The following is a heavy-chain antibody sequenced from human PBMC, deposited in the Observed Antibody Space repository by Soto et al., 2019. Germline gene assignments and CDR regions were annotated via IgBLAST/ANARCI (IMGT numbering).Heavy chain of an antibody. Sequence: SETLSLTCTACGGSISNSYWDWIRQPPGKGLEWIGYVDYSGTANYNPSLKSRVSMSVDTSKNQLSLKVTSVTAADTAMYYCARADTAMTTPFDYWGQGTLVTVSS. CDR1: GGSISNSY. CDR3: ARADTAMTTPFDY. V-gene: IGHV4-59*12. D-gene: IGHD5-18*01. J-gene: IGHJ4*02. CDR2: VDYSGTA.